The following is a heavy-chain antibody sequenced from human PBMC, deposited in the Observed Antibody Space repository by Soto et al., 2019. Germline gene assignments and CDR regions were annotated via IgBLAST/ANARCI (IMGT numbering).Heavy chain of an antibody. J-gene: IGHJ6*02. Sequence: GGSLRLSCAGSGFTLSTYGMTWVRQAPGKGLEWVSAITGTGGNTYYVDSVKGRSTSSRDNSKNMLYLQMNSVRVEDTAVYYCARIRGYWYGLDVWGQGTTVTVSS. CDR3: ARIRGYWYGLDV. V-gene: IGHV3-23*01. CDR2: ITGTGGNT. CDR1: GFTLSTYG.